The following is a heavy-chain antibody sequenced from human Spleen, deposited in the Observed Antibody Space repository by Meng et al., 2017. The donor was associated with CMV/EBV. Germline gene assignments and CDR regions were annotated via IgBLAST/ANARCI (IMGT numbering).Heavy chain of an antibody. V-gene: IGHV3-48*03. D-gene: IGHD2-2*01. CDR2: ISSSGSTI. CDR1: GFTFSSYE. CDR3: ARDKGVGGVLGYCSSTSCPKYGMDV. Sequence: GGSLRLSCAASGFTFSSYEMNWVRQAPGKGLEWVSYISSSGSTIYYADSVKGRFTISRDNAKNSLYLQMNSLRAEDTAVYYCARDKGVGGVLGYCSSTSCPKYGMDVWGQGTTVTVSS. J-gene: IGHJ6*02.